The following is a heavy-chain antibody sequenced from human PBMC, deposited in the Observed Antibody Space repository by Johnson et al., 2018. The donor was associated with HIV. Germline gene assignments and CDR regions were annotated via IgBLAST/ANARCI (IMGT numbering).Heavy chain of an antibody. CDR3: ASTCGGDCSRGDAFDI. Sequence: EQLEESGGGVVRPGGSLRLSCAASGFTFSSYDMHWVRQATGKGLEWVSAIGTAGDTYYPGSVKGRFTISRENAKNSLYLQMNSLRAEDTAVYYCASTCGGDCSRGDAFDIWGQGTMVTVSS. J-gene: IGHJ3*02. CDR1: GFTFSSYD. CDR2: IGTAGDT. D-gene: IGHD2-21*02. V-gene: IGHV3-13*01.